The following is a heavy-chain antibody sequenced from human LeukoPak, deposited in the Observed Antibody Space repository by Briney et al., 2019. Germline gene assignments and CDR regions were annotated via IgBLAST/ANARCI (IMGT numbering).Heavy chain of an antibody. CDR2: IWYDGSNK. Sequence: PGGSLRLSCAASGFTFSSYAMSWVRQAPGKGLEWVAVIWYDGSNKYYADSVKGRFTISRDNSKNTLYLQMDSLRAEDTAVYYCARVGSASPNYDSSGNDAFDIWGQGTMVTVSS. D-gene: IGHD3-22*01. CDR1: GFTFSSYA. CDR3: ARVGSASPNYDSSGNDAFDI. J-gene: IGHJ3*02. V-gene: IGHV3-33*08.